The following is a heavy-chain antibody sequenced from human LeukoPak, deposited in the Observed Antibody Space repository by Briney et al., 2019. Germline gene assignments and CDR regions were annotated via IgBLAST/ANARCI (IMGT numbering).Heavy chain of an antibody. V-gene: IGHV3-30*18. CDR1: GFTFSSYD. D-gene: IGHD5-18*01. J-gene: IGHJ6*02. Sequence: GRSLRLSCAASGFTFSSYDMHWVRQAPGKGLEWVAVISYDGSNTYYAASVKGRFTISRDNSKNTLYLQMNSRRPEDTAVYYCAKDPSGDSFGSYCMDVWGQGTTVTVSS. CDR2: ISYDGSNT. CDR3: AKDPSGDSFGSYCMDV.